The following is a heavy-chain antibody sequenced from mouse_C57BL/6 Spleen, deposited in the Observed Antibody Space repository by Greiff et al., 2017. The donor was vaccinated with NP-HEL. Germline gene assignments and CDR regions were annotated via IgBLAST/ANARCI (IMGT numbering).Heavy chain of an antibody. J-gene: IGHJ4*01. Sequence: VQLQQSGPELVKPGASVKISCKASGYAFSSSWMNWVKQRPGKGLEWIGRIYPGDGDTNYNGKFKGKATLTADNASSTAYMQLSSLTSEDSAVYFCARGDYDEDYAMDYWGQGTSVTVSS. V-gene: IGHV1-82*01. D-gene: IGHD2-4*01. CDR1: GYAFSSSW. CDR2: IYPGDGDT. CDR3: ARGDYDEDYAMDY.